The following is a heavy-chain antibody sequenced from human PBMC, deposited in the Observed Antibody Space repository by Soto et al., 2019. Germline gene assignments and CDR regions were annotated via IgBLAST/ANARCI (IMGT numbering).Heavy chain of an antibody. V-gene: IGHV4-34*01. Sequence: ASETLSLTCVVSGSLPVRSLSTYFCTCIRQTPGKGLEWIGEVNHSGSPNYSPSLKSRVTMSFDTSKNQFSLNLTSVTAADTAVYYCARARFSQWSQDYYGLDVWGQGTTVTVSS. CDR3: ARARFSQWSQDYYGLDV. J-gene: IGHJ6*02. CDR1: GSLPVRSLSTYF. CDR2: VNHSGSP. D-gene: IGHD3-3*01.